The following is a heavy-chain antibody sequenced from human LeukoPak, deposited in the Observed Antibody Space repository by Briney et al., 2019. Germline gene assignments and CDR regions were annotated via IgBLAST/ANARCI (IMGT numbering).Heavy chain of an antibody. V-gene: IGHV3-30*18. Sequence: GGSLRLSCAASGFTFSSYGMHWVRQAPGKGLEWVAFISYDGSNKYYGDSVKGRFTISRDNSKSTLYLQMNSLGPEDTAVYYCAKGRDYGDYIVDYWGQGTLVTVSS. CDR3: AKGRDYGDYIVDY. D-gene: IGHD4-17*01. CDR1: GFTFSSYG. J-gene: IGHJ4*02. CDR2: ISYDGSNK.